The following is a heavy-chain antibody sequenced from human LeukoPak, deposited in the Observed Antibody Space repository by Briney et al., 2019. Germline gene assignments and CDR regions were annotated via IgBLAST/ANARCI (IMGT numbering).Heavy chain of an antibody. D-gene: IGHD6-13*01. CDR1: GYTFTGYY. Sequence: ASVKVSCKASGYTFTGYYMHWVRQAPGQGLEWMGWINPNSGGTNYAQKFQSRVTMTRDTSISTAYMELSRLRSDDTAVYYCARAAGGSSSWYIDYWGQGTLVTVSS. CDR2: INPNSGGT. CDR3: ARAAGGSSSWYIDY. J-gene: IGHJ4*02. V-gene: IGHV1-2*02.